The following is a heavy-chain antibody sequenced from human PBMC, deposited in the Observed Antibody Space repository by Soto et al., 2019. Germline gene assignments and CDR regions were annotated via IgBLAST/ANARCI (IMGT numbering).Heavy chain of an antibody. J-gene: IGHJ4*02. Sequence: ASLKVSCKASGYTFTSYGISWVRQAPGQGLEWMGWISAYNGNTNYAQKLQGRVTMTTDTSTSTAYMELRSLRSDDTAVYYCARDLRRTYYDSSGPFDYWGQGTLVTVSS. CDR1: GYTFTSYG. V-gene: IGHV1-18*01. D-gene: IGHD3-22*01. CDR2: ISAYNGNT. CDR3: ARDLRRTYYDSSGPFDY.